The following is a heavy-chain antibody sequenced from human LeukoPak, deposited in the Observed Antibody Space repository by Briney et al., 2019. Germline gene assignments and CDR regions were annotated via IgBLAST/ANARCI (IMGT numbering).Heavy chain of an antibody. CDR3: ARISVIAVAGTGGIYFDY. D-gene: IGHD6-19*01. J-gene: IGHJ4*02. Sequence: SQTLSLTCTVSGGSISSGSYYWSWIRQPAGKGLEWIGRIYTSGSTNYNPSLKSRVTISVDTSKNQFSLKLSSVTAADTAVYYCARISVIAVAGTGGIYFDYWGQGTLVTVSS. CDR2: IYTSGST. V-gene: IGHV4-61*02. CDR1: GGSISSGSYY.